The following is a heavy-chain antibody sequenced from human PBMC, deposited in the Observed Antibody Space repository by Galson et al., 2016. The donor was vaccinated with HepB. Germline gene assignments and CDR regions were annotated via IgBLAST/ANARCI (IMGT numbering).Heavy chain of an antibody. CDR2: IYYSGST. D-gene: IGHD2-2*01. J-gene: IGHJ6*03. Sequence: SETLSLTCAVYGGSFSGYYWSWIRQSPRKGLEWIGYIYYSGSTKYNPSLQSRVTMSVDPSKNQFSLKLNSVTAADTAVYYCARGTCGSSSCKLHYYYYYYMDVWGKGTMVTVSS. CDR1: GGSFSGYY. CDR3: ARGTCGSSSCKLHYYYYYYMDV. V-gene: IGHV4-59*01.